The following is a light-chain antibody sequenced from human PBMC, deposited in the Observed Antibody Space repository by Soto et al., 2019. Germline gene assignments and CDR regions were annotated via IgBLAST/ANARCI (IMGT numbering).Light chain of an antibody. CDR1: QSVGSY. J-gene: IGKJ1*01. V-gene: IGKV3-11*01. CDR2: DAS. CDR3: QQRSNWPPTGT. Sequence: EIVLTQSPATLSLSPGERATLSCRASQSVGSYLAWYQQKPGQAPRLLIYDASNRATGIPARFSGSGSWTGFTLTSSSLEPEDFAFYYCQQRSNWPPTGTFGQGTNVEIK.